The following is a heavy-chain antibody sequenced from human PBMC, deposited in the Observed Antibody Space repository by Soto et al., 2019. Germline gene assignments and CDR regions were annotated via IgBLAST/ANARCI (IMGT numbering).Heavy chain of an antibody. D-gene: IGHD3-3*01. Sequence: ASVKVSCKASGGTFSSYAISWVRQAPGQGLEWMGGIIPIFGTANYAQKFQGRVTITADKSTSTAYMELSSLRSEDTAVYYCARDKDFWSGYYTGGAFDIWGQGTMVTVSS. V-gene: IGHV1-69*06. CDR2: IIPIFGTA. J-gene: IGHJ3*02. CDR3: ARDKDFWSGYYTGGAFDI. CDR1: GGTFSSYA.